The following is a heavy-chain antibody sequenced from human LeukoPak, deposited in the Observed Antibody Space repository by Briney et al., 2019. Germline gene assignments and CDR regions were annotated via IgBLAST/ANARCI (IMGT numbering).Heavy chain of an antibody. V-gene: IGHV4-59*01. CDR2: IYYSGST. D-gene: IGHD2-15*01. CDR1: GGSISSYY. CDR3: ARFNRGYLGVYFDY. Sequence: PSETLSLTCTVSGGSISSYYWSWIRQPPGKGLEWIGYIYYSGSTNYNPSLKSRATISVDTSKNQFSLKLSSVTAADTAVYYCARFNRGYLGVYFDYWGQGTLVTVSS. J-gene: IGHJ4*02.